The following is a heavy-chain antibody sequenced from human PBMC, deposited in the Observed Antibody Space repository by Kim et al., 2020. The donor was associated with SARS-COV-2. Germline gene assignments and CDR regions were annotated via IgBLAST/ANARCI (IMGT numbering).Heavy chain of an antibody. V-gene: IGHV1-3*01. Sequence: SPKFKRRVTTTRDTYASTAYMELSSLRAEDTAVYYCARVYGSGNDDAFDIWGQGTMVTVSS. D-gene: IGHD3-10*01. CDR3: ARVYGSGNDDAFDI. J-gene: IGHJ3*02.